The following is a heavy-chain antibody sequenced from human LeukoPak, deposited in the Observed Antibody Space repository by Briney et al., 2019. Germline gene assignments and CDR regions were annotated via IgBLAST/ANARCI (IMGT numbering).Heavy chain of an antibody. CDR2: ISATGATI. J-gene: IGHJ4*02. V-gene: IGHV3-11*04. CDR3: ARGPGYFDY. Sequence: GGSLRLSCSTSAFTFSAYYMSWIRQAPGKGLEWVSHISATGATIYYADSVKGRFTISRDNAKSSLYLQMNSLRAEDMAVYYCARGPGYFDYWGQGTLVTVSS. CDR1: AFTFSAYY.